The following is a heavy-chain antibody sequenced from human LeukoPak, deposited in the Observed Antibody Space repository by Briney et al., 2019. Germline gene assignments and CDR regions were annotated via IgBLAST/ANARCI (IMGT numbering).Heavy chain of an antibody. CDR1: GFTFSSYG. CDR2: IRYDGSNK. D-gene: IGHD6-13*01. Sequence: GGSLRLSCAASGFTFSSYGMHWVRQAPGKGLEGVAFIRYDGSNKYYADSVKGRFTISRDNSKNTLYLQMNSLRAEDTAVYYCAKVFSGPGIAAAGIDYWGQGTLVTVSS. CDR3: AKVFSGPGIAAAGIDY. V-gene: IGHV3-30*02. J-gene: IGHJ4*02.